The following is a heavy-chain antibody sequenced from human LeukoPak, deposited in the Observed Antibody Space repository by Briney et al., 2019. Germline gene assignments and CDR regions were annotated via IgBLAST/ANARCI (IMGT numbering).Heavy chain of an antibody. CDR1: GYTFTSYY. D-gene: IGHD3-10*01. V-gene: IGHV1-46*01. CDR3: ARDLYYYGSGSYSHYYGMDV. CDR2: INPSGGST. J-gene: IGHJ6*02. Sequence: ASVKVSCKASGYTFTSYYMHWVRQAPGQGLEWMGIINPSGGSTSYAQKFQGRVTMTRDTSTSTVYMELRSLRSDDTAVYYCARDLYYYGSGSYSHYYGMDVWGQGTTVTVSS.